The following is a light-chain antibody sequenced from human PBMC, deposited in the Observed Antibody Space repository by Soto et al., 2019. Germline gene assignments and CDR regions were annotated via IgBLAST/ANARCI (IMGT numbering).Light chain of an antibody. CDR2: GAS. V-gene: IGKV3-15*01. CDR1: QSVNSN. J-gene: IGKJ1*01. CDR3: QQYNNWPRT. Sequence: EIVMTQSPATLSVSPGERATLSCRASQSVNSNLAWYQQKPGQAPRLLIYGASTRATGIPARFSGSGSGTEFTLAISSRQSEDFAVYYCQQYNNWPRTFGQGTKVDIK.